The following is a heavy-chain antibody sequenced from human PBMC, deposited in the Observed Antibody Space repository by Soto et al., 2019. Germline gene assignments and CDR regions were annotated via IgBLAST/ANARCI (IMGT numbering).Heavy chain of an antibody. CDR3: AREGVLLWFGELSGHYYGMDV. Sequence: SETLSLTCTVSGGSISSGDYYWSWIRQPPGKSLEWIGYIYYSGSTYYNPSLKSRLTISVDTSKNQSSLKLSSVTAADTAVYYCAREGVLLWFGELSGHYYGMDVWGQGTTVTVSS. V-gene: IGHV4-30-4*01. CDR1: GGSISSGDYY. CDR2: IYYSGST. D-gene: IGHD3-10*01. J-gene: IGHJ6*02.